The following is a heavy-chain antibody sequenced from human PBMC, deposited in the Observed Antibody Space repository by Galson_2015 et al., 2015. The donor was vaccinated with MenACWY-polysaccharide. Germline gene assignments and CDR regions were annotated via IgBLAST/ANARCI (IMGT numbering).Heavy chain of an antibody. CDR3: ARHRPRGNGMDV. J-gene: IGHJ6*02. CDR2: IYSGGNT. V-gene: IGHV3-53*01. D-gene: IGHD1-14*01. Sequence: SLRLSCAASGLIVSANYMAWFRQPPGKGLEWVSTIYSGGNTYYADSAKGRFTISRDNSKNTLYLQMNSLRADDTAMYYCARHRPRGNGMDVWGQGTTVTVSS. CDR1: GLIVSANY.